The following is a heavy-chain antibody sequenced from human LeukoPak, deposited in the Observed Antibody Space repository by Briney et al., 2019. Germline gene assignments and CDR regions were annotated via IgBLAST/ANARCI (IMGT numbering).Heavy chain of an antibody. Sequence: GGSLRPSCAASGFTVSSNFISWVRQAPGRGLEWVSVIYSGGSTYYADSVKGRFTISRHNSNNTLFLQMNRLRAEDTAVYYCARYDSGTDLLHYWGQGTLVTVSS. V-gene: IGHV3-53*04. CDR2: IYSGGST. D-gene: IGHD3-10*01. J-gene: IGHJ4*02. CDR3: ARYDSGTDLLHY. CDR1: GFTVSSNF.